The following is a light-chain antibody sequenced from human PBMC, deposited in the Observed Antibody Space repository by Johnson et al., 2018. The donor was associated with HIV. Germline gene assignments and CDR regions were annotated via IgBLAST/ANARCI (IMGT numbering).Light chain of an antibody. CDR2: EDN. J-gene: IGLJ1*01. CDR1: SSNIGNNY. Sequence: QSVLTQPPSVSAAPGQKVTISCSGSSSNIGNNYVSWYQQLPGTTPKLLMYEDNERPSGIPDRFSGSQSGTSATLGISGLQTGDEADYFCGTWDSRLSIFVFGTGTKITV. CDR3: GTWDSRLSIFV. V-gene: IGLV1-51*02.